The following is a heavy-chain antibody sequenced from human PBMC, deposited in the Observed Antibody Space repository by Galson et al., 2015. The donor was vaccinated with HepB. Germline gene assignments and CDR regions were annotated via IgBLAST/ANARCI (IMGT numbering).Heavy chain of an antibody. CDR2: IIPIFGTA. V-gene: IGHV1-69*06. Sequence: SVKVSCKASGGTFSSYAISWVRQAPGQGLEWMGGIIPIFGTANYAQKFQGRVTITADKSTSTAYMELSSLRSEDTAVYYCARGRNDFWSGYLRDYYYYYGMDVWGQGTTVTVSS. CDR1: GGTFSSYA. CDR3: ARGRNDFWSGYLRDYYYYYGMDV. J-gene: IGHJ6*02. D-gene: IGHD3-3*01.